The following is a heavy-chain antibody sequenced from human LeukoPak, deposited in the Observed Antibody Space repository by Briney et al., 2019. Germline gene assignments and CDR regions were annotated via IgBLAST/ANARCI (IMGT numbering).Heavy chain of an antibody. Sequence: GGSLRLSCAASGFIFSNYWMHWVRQAPGKGLVWVSLIHSDGGTTNYADSVKGRFTISRDNAKNTLYLQMNSLRVEDTAVYYCARDTYSIAEWGQGTLVTVS. J-gene: IGHJ4*02. D-gene: IGHD1-26*01. CDR2: IHSDGGTT. V-gene: IGHV3-74*01. CDR3: ARDTYSIAE. CDR1: GFIFSNYW.